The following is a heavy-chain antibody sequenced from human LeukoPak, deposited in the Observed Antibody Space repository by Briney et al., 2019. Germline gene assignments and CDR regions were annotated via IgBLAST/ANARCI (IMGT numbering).Heavy chain of an antibody. J-gene: IGHJ4*02. V-gene: IGHV3-11*01. D-gene: IGHD4/OR15-4a*01. Sequence: PGGSLRLSCAASGFTFSDYYMSWIRQAPGKGLEWVSYISSSGSTIYYADSVKGRFTISRDNAKNSLYLQMNSQRAEDTAVYYCAKETMVPAGFNYFDYWGQGTLVTVSS. CDR3: AKETMVPAGFNYFDY. CDR2: ISSSGSTI. CDR1: GFTFSDYY.